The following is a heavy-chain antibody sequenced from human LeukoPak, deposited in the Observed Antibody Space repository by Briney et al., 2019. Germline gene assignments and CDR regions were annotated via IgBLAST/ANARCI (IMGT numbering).Heavy chain of an antibody. CDR1: GYSISSGYY. D-gene: IGHD3-10*01. CDR3: ARKTRTSYYYGSGSSRGKNFDY. CDR2: IYHSGST. V-gene: IGHV4-38-2*02. Sequence: SETLSLTCTVSGYSISSGYYWGWIRQPPGKGLEGIGSIYHSGSTNYNPSLKSRVTISVETSKIQFSLKLSSVTAADTAVYYCARKTRTSYYYGSGSSRGKNFDYWGQGTLVTVSS. J-gene: IGHJ4*02.